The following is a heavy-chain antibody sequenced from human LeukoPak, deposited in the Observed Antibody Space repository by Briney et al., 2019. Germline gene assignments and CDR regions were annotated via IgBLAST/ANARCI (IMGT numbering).Heavy chain of an antibody. D-gene: IGHD3-10*01. J-gene: IGHJ4*02. V-gene: IGHV1-18*01. Sequence: ASVKVSCKASGYTFTSYGISWVRQAPGQGLEWMGWISAYNGNTNYAQKLQGRVTVTTDTSTSTAYMELRSPRSDDTAVYYCARNRFGELYNHFDYWGQGTLVTVSS. CDR1: GYTFTSYG. CDR3: ARNRFGELYNHFDY. CDR2: ISAYNGNT.